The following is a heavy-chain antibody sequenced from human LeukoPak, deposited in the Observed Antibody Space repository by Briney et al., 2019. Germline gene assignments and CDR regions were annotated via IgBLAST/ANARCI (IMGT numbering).Heavy chain of an antibody. D-gene: IGHD5-24*01. Sequence: PSETLSLTCTVSGGSINSGGYYWTWIRQPPGKGLEWIGYIYRTGSTSYNPSLKSRVTISIDTSKNQFSLRLNSVTAADTAVYYCARSLAATTLDYWGQGTLVTVSS. J-gene: IGHJ4*02. CDR3: ARSLAATTLDY. CDR2: IYRTGST. CDR1: GGSINSGGYY. V-gene: IGHV4-30-2*01.